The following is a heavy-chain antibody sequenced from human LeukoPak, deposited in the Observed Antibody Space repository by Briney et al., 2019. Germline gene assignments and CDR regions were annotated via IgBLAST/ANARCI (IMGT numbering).Heavy chain of an antibody. D-gene: IGHD1-26*01. V-gene: IGHV1-2*02. CDR2: INPSNGGT. Sequence: ASVKVSCKPSGYTFTDYSIHWLRQVPGQGSEWIGWINPSNGGTNYAQSFQGRVTMTRDTSISTAYMELSRLRSDDTAVYYCASESEGAYLYWGQGTLVTVSS. CDR3: ASESEGAYLY. J-gene: IGHJ4*02. CDR1: GYTFTDYS.